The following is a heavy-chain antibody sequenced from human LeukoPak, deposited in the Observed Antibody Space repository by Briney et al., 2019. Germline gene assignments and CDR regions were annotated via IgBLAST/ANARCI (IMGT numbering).Heavy chain of an antibody. Sequence: ASVKVSCKASGYTFTSYGISWVRQAPGQGLEWMGWISAYNGNTNYAQKLQGRVTMTTDTSTSTAYMELRSLRSDDTAVYYCARDLLHYGDYYYYGMDVWGQGTTVTVSS. V-gene: IGHV1-18*01. CDR1: GYTFTSYG. D-gene: IGHD4-17*01. J-gene: IGHJ6*02. CDR3: ARDLLHYGDYYYYGMDV. CDR2: ISAYNGNT.